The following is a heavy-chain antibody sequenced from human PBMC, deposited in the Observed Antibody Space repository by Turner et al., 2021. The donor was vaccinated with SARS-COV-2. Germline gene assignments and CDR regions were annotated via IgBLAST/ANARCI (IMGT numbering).Heavy chain of an antibody. V-gene: IGHV3-23*01. CDR3: ARGTYYYDSSTYSGTNWFDP. CDR2: IHVSGDTS. Sequence: EVQLLESGGGLVQPGGSLKLSCAASGFTFSSYAMSWVRQPPGKGLEWVSGIHVSGDTSYYADSVRGRFTISRDNSKNTLFLQMNSLRAEDTAVYYCARGTYYYDSSTYSGTNWFDPWGQGTLVTVSS. CDR1: GFTFSSYA. J-gene: IGHJ5*02. D-gene: IGHD3-22*01.